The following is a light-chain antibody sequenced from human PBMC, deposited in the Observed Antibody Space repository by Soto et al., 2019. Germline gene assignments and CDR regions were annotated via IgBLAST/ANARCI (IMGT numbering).Light chain of an antibody. CDR1: QSVSSSS. J-gene: IGKJ4*01. CDR2: GAS. V-gene: IGKV3-20*01. CDR3: QQYGSSPLT. Sequence: EIVLTQSPGTLSLSPGERATLSCRASQSVSSSSLAWYQQKPGQAPSLLIYGASSSATGIPDRFSGSGSGTDFTLTISRLEPEDIAVYYCQQYGSSPLTFGGGTKVEIK.